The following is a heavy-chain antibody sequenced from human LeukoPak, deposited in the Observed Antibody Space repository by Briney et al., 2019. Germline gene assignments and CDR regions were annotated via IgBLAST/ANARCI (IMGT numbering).Heavy chain of an antibody. CDR2: ISYDGSNK. J-gene: IGHJ5*02. CDR3: ATGTGTTESWFDP. V-gene: IGHV3-30*03. Sequence: GGSLRLSCAASGFTFSSYRMNWVRQAPGKGLEWVAVISYDGSNKYYADSVKGRFTISRDNSKNTLYLQMNSLRAEDTAVYYCATGTGTTESWFDPWGQGTLVTVSS. CDR1: GFTFSSYR. D-gene: IGHD1-7*01.